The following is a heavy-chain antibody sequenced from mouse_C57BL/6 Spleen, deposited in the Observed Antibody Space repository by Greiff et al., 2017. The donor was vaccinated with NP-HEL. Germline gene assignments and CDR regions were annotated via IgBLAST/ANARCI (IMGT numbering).Heavy chain of an antibody. V-gene: IGHV1-64*01. CDR3: ARGYDGYYGDYAMDY. CDR2: IHPNSGST. J-gene: IGHJ4*01. D-gene: IGHD2-3*01. CDR1: GYTFTSYW. Sequence: QVQLQQPGAELVKPGASVKLSCKASGYTFTSYWMHWVKQRPGQGLEWIGMIHPNSGSTNYNEKFKSKATLTVDKSSSTAYMQLSSLTSEDSAVYYGARGYDGYYGDYAMDYWGQGTSVTVSS.